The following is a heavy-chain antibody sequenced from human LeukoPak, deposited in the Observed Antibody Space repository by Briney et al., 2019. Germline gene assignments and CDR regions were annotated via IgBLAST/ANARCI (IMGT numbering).Heavy chain of an antibody. CDR2: TYYRSKWHS. V-gene: IGHV6-1*01. CDR1: GDSVSSNSAA. D-gene: IGHD3-10*01. Sequence: SQTLSLTCAISGDSVSSNSAAWNWIRQSPSRGLEWLGRTYYRSKWHSYYAPSVKSRITINPDTSKNKFSLQLKSVTPEDTAVYFCARMVGLVSCFWGQGTLVTVSS. CDR3: ARMVGLVSCF. J-gene: IGHJ4*02.